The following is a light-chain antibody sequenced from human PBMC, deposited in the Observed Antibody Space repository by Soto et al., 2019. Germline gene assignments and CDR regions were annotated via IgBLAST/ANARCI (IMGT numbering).Light chain of an antibody. J-gene: IGKJ1*01. CDR3: QQCGSSPWT. CDR2: GTS. Sequence: EIVLTQSPATLSLSLLERVTIXCRASQSISSNLAWYQQKPGQAPRLLIYGTSARATGIPATFSGSGSGTDFTLTISRLEPEDVAVYYCQQCGSSPWTFGQGTKVDIK. CDR1: QSISSN. V-gene: IGKV3-20*01.